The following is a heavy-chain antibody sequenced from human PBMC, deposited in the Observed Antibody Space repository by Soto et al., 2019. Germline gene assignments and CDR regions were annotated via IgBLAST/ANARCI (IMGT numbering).Heavy chain of an antibody. CDR3: ARDRYSSNRGPFDY. CDR1: GFTFSSYA. D-gene: IGHD6-19*01. Sequence: QVQLVESGGGVVQPGRSLRLSCAASGFTFSSYAMHWVRQAPGKGLEWVAVISYVGSNKYYADSVKGRFTISRDNSKNTLYLQMNSLRAEDTAVYYCARDRYSSNRGPFDYWGQGTLVTVSS. J-gene: IGHJ4*02. CDR2: ISYVGSNK. V-gene: IGHV3-30-3*01.